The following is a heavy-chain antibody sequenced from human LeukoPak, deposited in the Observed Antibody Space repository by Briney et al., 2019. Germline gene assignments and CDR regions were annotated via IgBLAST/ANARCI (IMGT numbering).Heavy chain of an antibody. V-gene: IGHV3-23*01. CDR3: ARDNTKTDILTGITPV. Sequence: GGSLRLSCAASGFTFSSYAMSWVRQAPGKGLEWVSGISGNGVNTYHADSVKGRFTISRDNSKNTLYLQMNSLRAEDTAVYYCARDNTKTDILTGITPVWGQGTLVTVSS. CDR1: GFTFSSYA. D-gene: IGHD3-9*01. CDR2: ISGNGVNT. J-gene: IGHJ4*02.